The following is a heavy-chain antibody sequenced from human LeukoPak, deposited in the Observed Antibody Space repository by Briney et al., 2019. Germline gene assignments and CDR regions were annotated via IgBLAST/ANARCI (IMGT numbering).Heavy chain of an antibody. CDR1: GGTFSSYA. D-gene: IGHD3-10*01. V-gene: IGHV1-69*13. Sequence: SVKVSCKASGGTFSSYAISWVRQAPGQGLEWMGGIIPIFGTANYAQKFQGRVTITADESTSTAYMELSSLRSEDTAVYYCAKDITLRGRGVSIPYFDYWGQGTLVSVSS. CDR3: AKDITLRGRGVSIPYFDY. J-gene: IGHJ4*02. CDR2: IIPIFGTA.